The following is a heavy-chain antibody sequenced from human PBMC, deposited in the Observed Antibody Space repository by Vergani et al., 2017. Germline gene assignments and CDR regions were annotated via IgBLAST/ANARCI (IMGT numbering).Heavy chain of an antibody. CDR2: IYYSGST. J-gene: IGHJ4*02. V-gene: IGHV4-61*01. D-gene: IGHD5-12*01. CDR3: AGFHSGYDSTYYFDY. CDR1: GGSVSSGSYY. Sequence: QVQLQESGPGLVKPSETLSLTCTVSGGSVSSGSYYWSWIRQPPGKGLEWIGYIYYSGSTNYNPSLKSRVTISVDTSKNQFSLKLSSVTAADTAVYYCAGFHSGYDSTYYFDYWGQGTLVTVSS.